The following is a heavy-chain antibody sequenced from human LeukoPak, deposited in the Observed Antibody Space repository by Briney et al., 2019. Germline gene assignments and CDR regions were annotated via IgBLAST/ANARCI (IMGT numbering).Heavy chain of an antibody. CDR1: GFTVSSNY. J-gene: IGHJ4*02. CDR2: IYSVDST. V-gene: IGHV3-66*01. CDR3: AKVAYYDILTGYYYFDY. Sequence: GGSLRLSCVASGFTVSSNYMSWVRQAPGKGLEWVSVIYSVDSTYYADSVEGRFTISRDSSKNTLYLQMNSLRAEDTAVYYCAKVAYYDILTGYYYFDYWGQGTLVTVSS. D-gene: IGHD3-9*01.